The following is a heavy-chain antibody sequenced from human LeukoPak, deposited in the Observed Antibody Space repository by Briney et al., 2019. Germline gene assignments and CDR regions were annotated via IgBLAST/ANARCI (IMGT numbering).Heavy chain of an antibody. J-gene: IGHJ4*02. CDR1: GGSISNYY. V-gene: IGHV4-4*07. D-gene: IGHD1-1*01. CDR3: ARGERNFDY. Sequence: PSETLSLTCNVSGGSISNYYWSWIRQPAGKGLEWIGRFYARGNTNYNPSLKSRVTMSVDTSKNQLSLKLTSVTAADTAVYYCARGERNFDYWGQGTLVTVSS. CDR2: FYARGNT.